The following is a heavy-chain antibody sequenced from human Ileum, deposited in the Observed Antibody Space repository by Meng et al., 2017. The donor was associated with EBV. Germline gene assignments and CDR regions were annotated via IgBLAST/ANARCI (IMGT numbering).Heavy chain of an antibody. D-gene: IGHD3-22*01. J-gene: IGHJ4*02. Sequence: QPQPEGAGPGPVQPLETLCFRCSVSGGLIGCYHWSWIRQPPGKGLEWIGFIYYTGSTNYNPSLGSRVTISFDPAKTQFSLNLISVTAADTAVYYCARGDDSNGYGNSWGQGTLVTVSS. CDR3: ARGDDSNGYGNS. CDR2: IYYTGST. V-gene: IGHV4-59*01. CDR1: GGLIGCYH.